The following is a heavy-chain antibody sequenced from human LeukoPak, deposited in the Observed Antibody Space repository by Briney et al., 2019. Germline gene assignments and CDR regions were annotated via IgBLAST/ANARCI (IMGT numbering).Heavy chain of an antibody. CDR2: ISYDGSNK. J-gene: IGHJ6*02. CDR1: GFTFSSYA. Sequence: GGSLRLSCAASGFTFSSYAMHWVRQAPGKGLEWVAVISYDGSNKYYADSVKDRFTISRDNAKNSLYLQMNSLRAEDTAVYYCARDYYDSSGYYSDGMDVWGQGTTVTVSS. V-gene: IGHV3-30-3*01. CDR3: ARDYYDSSGYYSDGMDV. D-gene: IGHD3-22*01.